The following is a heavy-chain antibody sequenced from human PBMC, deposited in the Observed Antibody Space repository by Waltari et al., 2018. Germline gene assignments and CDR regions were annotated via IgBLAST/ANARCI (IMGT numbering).Heavy chain of an antibody. D-gene: IGHD6-13*01. Sequence: QLQLQESGPRLVRPSETLSLTCTVSGGSISGTNYYWGWIRQPPGKGLEWIGPIYYTGTAYYNPSLETRVTISVDTSNNQFSLKLNSVTAADTAIYHGARGNSSPRGWFDSWGRGTLVTVSS. J-gene: IGHJ5*01. V-gene: IGHV4-39*07. CDR3: ARGNSSPRGWFDS. CDR2: IYYTGTA. CDR1: GGSISGTNYY.